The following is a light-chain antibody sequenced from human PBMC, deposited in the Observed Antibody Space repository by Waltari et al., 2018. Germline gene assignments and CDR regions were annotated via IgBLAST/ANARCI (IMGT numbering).Light chain of an antibody. CDR2: WAS. Sequence: DIVMTQSPDSLAVSLGERATINCQSSQSVLYSPNSKNYLAWYQQKPGQPPKLPIYWASTRESGVPDRFSGSGSGTDFTLTISSLQAEDVAVYYCHQYYATPWTFGQGTKLEIK. V-gene: IGKV4-1*01. J-gene: IGKJ1*01. CDR3: HQYYATPWT. CDR1: QSVLYSPNSKNY.